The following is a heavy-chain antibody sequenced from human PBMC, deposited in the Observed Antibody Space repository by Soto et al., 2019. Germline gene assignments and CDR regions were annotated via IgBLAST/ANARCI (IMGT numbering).Heavy chain of an antibody. CDR2: IIPIFGTA. V-gene: IGHV1-69*06. Sequence: SVKVSGKASGGTFSSYAISWVRQAPGQGLEWMGGIIPIFGTANYAQKFQGRVTITADKSTSTAYMELSSLRAEDTAVYYCAREDAKYSSCWYDWFDSWGQGTLVNVSS. J-gene: IGHJ5*01. CDR1: GGTFSSYA. CDR3: AREDAKYSSCWYDWFDS. D-gene: IGHD6-19*01.